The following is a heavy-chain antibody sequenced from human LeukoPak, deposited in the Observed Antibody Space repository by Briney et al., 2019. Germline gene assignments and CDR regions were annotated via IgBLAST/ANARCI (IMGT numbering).Heavy chain of an antibody. CDR2: ISYSGST. CDR3: ARELIVGATMAFDM. D-gene: IGHD1-26*01. CDR1: GGSISSYF. Sequence: PSETLSLACTVSGGSISSYFWSWIRQPPGKGLEWTGYISYSGSTNYNPSLKSRVTILMDTSKKQFSLKLSSVTAADTAVYYCARELIVGATMAFDMWGQGTRVTVSS. J-gene: IGHJ3*02. V-gene: IGHV4-59*01.